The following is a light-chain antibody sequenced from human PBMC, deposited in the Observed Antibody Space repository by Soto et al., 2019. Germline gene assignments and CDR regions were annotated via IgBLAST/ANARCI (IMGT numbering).Light chain of an antibody. Sequence: EIVLTQSPATLSLSPGERATLSCRASQSVGSYLAWYRQKPGQAPRLLISGASNRAPGIPARFSGSGSGTEFPLTFSSLEPEDFAVYYCQQRNNWPPTWTFGQGTKVEIK. CDR2: GAS. J-gene: IGKJ1*01. CDR3: QQRNNWPPTWT. V-gene: IGKV3-11*01. CDR1: QSVGSY.